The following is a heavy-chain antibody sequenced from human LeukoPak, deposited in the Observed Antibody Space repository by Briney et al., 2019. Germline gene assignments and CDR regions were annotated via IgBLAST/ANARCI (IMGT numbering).Heavy chain of an antibody. J-gene: IGHJ4*02. Sequence: PGGSLRLSCAASGFTFSRYGMHWVRQAPGKGLEWVAVISYDGSKKYYADSVKGRFTISRDNSKNTLYLQMNSLRAEDTAVYYCARGADYYDSSAVGDYWGQGTLATVSS. CDR1: GFTFSRYG. V-gene: IGHV3-30*03. CDR3: ARGADYYDSSAVGDY. D-gene: IGHD3-22*01. CDR2: ISYDGSKK.